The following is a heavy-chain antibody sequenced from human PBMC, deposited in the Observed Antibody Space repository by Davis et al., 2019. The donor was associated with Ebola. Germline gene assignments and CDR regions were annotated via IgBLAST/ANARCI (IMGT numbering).Heavy chain of an antibody. CDR2: IYYSGST. J-gene: IGHJ6*02. V-gene: IGHV4-59*11. CDR3: ARSDSGSEGYYYYGMDV. CDR1: GGSISSHY. D-gene: IGHD5-12*01. Sequence: PSETLSLTCTVSGGSISSHYWSWIRQPPGKGLEWIGYIYYSGSTYYNPSLKSRVTISVDTSKNQFSLKLSSVTAADTAVYYCARSDSGSEGYYYYGMDVWGQGTTVTVSS.